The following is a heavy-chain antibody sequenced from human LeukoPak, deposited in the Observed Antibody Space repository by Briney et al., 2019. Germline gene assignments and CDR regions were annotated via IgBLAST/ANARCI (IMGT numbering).Heavy chain of an antibody. V-gene: IGHV3-23*01. CDR2: VSGRGGIT. CDR1: GFTFSGYA. D-gene: IGHD6-19*01. J-gene: IGHJ4*02. Sequence: GGSLRLSCAVPGFTFSGYAVNSVRQAPGKGLEWVSGVSGRGGITYYSDSVKRRFTISRDNYKNTLYLQMTSLRAEDTAIYYCAKLPSFFGVTGTYYFDSWGQGTLVTVSS. CDR3: AKLPSFFGVTGTYYFDS.